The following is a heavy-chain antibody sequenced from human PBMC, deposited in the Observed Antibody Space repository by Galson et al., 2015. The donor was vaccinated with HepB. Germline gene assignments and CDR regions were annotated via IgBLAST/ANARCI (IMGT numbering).Heavy chain of an antibody. CDR2: ISSSSSYI. D-gene: IGHD6-19*01. V-gene: IGHV3-21*01. J-gene: IGHJ4*02. CDR1: GFTFSSYS. Sequence: SLRLSCAASGFTFSSYSMNWVRQAPGKGLEWVSSISSSSSYIYYADSVKGRFTISRDNAKNSLYLQMNSLRAKDTAVYYCARDRGSGWSLPDYWGQGTLVTVSS. CDR3: ARDRGSGWSLPDY.